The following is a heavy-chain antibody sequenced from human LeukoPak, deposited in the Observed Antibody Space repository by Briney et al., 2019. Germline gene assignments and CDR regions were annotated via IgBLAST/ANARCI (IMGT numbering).Heavy chain of an antibody. CDR3: AKDSPVATW. V-gene: IGHV3-30*02. Sequence: GGSLRLSCAASGFTFSSYGMHWVRQAPGKGLEWVAVLWYGGSNEYFADSVKGRFTISRDNSKNRLYLQMNSLRAEDTAVYYCAKDSPVATWWGQGTLVTVSS. D-gene: IGHD1-26*01. J-gene: IGHJ4*02. CDR2: LWYGGSNE. CDR1: GFTFSSYG.